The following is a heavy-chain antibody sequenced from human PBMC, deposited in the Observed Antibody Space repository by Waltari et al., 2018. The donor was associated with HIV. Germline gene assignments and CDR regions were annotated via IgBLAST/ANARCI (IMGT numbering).Heavy chain of an antibody. V-gene: IGHV1-69*06. CDR2: IIPIFGTA. D-gene: IGHD2-2*01. Sequence: QVQLVQSGAEVKKPGSSVKVSCKASGGTFSSYAISWVRQAPGQGLEWMGGIIPIFGTANYAQKFQGRVTITADKSTSTAYMELSSLRSEDTAVYYCARDRLDCSSTSCYAYYYYYYGMDVWGQGP. CDR3: ARDRLDCSSTSCYAYYYYYYGMDV. J-gene: IGHJ6*02. CDR1: GGTFSSYA.